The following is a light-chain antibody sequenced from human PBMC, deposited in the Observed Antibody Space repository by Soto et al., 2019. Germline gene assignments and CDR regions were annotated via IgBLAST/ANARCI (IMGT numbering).Light chain of an antibody. J-gene: IGKJ2*03. V-gene: IGKV1-27*01. CDR1: QGISNY. CDR3: QEYNTHSRYS. CDR2: AAS. Sequence: DIQMTQSPSSLSASVGDRVTITCRASQGISNYLAWYQQKPGKVPKLLIYAASTLQSGVPSRFSGSGSGTDFTLTISSLQPDDYATYYCQEYNTHSRYSFGQGTKLEIK.